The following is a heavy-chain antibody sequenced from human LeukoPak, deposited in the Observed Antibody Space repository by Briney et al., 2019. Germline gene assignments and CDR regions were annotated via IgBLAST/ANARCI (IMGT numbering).Heavy chain of an antibody. CDR1: GFTFSSYW. D-gene: IGHD3-22*01. J-gene: IGHJ4*02. Sequence: SGGSLRLSCAASGFTFSSYWMHWVRQAPGKGLVWVSRINSDGSSTSYADSVKGRFTISRDNAKNTLYLQMNSLRAEDTPVYYCAGLMGDYYDSSGYPLDYWGQGTLVTVSS. CDR3: AGLMGDYYDSSGYPLDY. CDR2: INSDGSST. V-gene: IGHV3-74*01.